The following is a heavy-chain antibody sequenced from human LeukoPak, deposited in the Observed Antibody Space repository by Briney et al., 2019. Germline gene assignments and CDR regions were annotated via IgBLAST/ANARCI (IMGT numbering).Heavy chain of an antibody. Sequence: GGSLRLSCAASGFTFSSYWMNWVRQAPGKGLEWVANIKKDGREKYYVDSVKGRFAISRDNAKTSLYLQMNSLRADDTAVYYCARIVGSYGTYRYDYWGQGILVTVSS. CDR2: IKKDGREK. V-gene: IGHV3-7*01. CDR3: ARIVGSYGTYRYDY. J-gene: IGHJ4*02. CDR1: GFTFSSYW. D-gene: IGHD3-16*02.